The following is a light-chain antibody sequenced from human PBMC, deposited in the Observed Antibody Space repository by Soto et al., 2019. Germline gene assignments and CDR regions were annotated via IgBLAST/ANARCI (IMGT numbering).Light chain of an antibody. J-gene: IGKJ1*01. CDR1: QSLNTW. Sequence: IQMTQSPSTLSASVGDRITITCRASQSLNTWLAWYQQKPGQAPKLPIYKASDLQTGVPSRFSGTGSGTEFTLTISSLQPDDFATYYCQHSRTFGQGTKVDIK. V-gene: IGKV1-5*03. CDR3: QHSRT. CDR2: KAS.